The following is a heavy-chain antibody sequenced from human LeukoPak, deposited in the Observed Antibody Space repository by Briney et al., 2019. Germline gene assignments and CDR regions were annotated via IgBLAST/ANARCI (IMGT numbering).Heavy chain of an antibody. CDR3: ARGSWRESDYKFDP. CDR2: MNPNSGNT. Sequence: ASVKVSCKASGYTFTSYDINWVRQATGQGLEWMGWMNPNSGNTGYAQKFQGRVTMTRNNSISTAYMELSSLRSEETAVYYCARGSWRESDYKFDPRGQGTLVTVSS. CDR1: GYTFTSYD. V-gene: IGHV1-8*01. J-gene: IGHJ5*02. D-gene: IGHD4-11*01.